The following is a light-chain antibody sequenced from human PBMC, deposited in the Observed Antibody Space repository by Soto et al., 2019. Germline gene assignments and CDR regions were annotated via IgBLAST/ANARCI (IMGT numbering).Light chain of an antibody. CDR2: DAS. V-gene: IGKV3-11*01. J-gene: IGKJ4*01. CDR1: QSVGSS. Sequence: IVLTQAPATLSLSPGERATLSCRASQSVGSSLGWYQQKPGQAPRLLIYDASNRATGIPARFSGSGSGTDFTLTISSLEPEDFAVYYCLQRSNWPLTFGGGTKVDIK. CDR3: LQRSNWPLT.